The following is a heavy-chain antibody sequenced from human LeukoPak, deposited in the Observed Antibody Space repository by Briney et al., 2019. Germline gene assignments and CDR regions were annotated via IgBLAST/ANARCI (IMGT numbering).Heavy chain of an antibody. D-gene: IGHD6-19*01. CDR2: ISGSGGST. J-gene: IGHJ4*02. CDR3: AKAWRSSGWYLELFDY. CDR1: GFTFSSYA. Sequence: PGGSLRLSCAASGFTFSSYAMSWVRQAPGKGLEWVSAISGSGGSTYYADSVKGRFTISRDNSKNTLYLQMNSLRAEDTAVHYCAKAWRSSGWYLELFDYWGQGTLVTVSS. V-gene: IGHV3-23*01.